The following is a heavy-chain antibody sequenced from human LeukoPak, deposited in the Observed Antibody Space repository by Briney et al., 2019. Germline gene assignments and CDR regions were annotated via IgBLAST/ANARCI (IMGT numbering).Heavy chain of an antibody. Sequence: GGSLRLSCAASGFTFSDYYMSWIRQAPGEGLEWVSYISSSGSTIYYADSVKGRFTISRDNAKNSLYLQMNSLRAEDTAVYYCARDPGYCSGGSCQYYYYYYMDVWGKGTTVTVSS. V-gene: IGHV3-11*04. CDR1: GFTFSDYY. CDR3: ARDPGYCSGGSCQYYYYYYMDV. D-gene: IGHD2-15*01. J-gene: IGHJ6*03. CDR2: ISSSGSTI.